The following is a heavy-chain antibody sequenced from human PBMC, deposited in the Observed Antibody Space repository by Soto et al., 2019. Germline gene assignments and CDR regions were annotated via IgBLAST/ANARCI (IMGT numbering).Heavy chain of an antibody. Sequence: GGSLRLSCAASGFTFSNAWMNWVRQAPGKGLEWVGRIKSKTDGGTTNYAAPVKGRFTISRDDSKNTLYLQMNSLKTEDTAVYYCTTALHCSGGTSCGMDVWGQGTTVTVAS. D-gene: IGHD2-15*01. CDR2: IKSKTDGGTT. CDR1: GFTFSNAW. CDR3: TTALHCSGGTSCGMDV. J-gene: IGHJ6*02. V-gene: IGHV3-15*07.